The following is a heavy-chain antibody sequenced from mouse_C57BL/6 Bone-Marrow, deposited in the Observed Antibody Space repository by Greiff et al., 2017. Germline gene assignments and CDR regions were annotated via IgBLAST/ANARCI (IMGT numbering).Heavy chain of an antibody. J-gene: IGHJ4*01. D-gene: IGHD2-3*01. CDR2: IHPNSGST. CDR1: GYTFTSYW. V-gene: IGHV1-64*01. CDR3: ARDGYSYAMDY. Sequence: VQLQQSGAELVKPGASVKLSCKASGYTFTSYWMHWVKQRPGQGLEWIGMIHPNSGSTNYNEKFKSKATLTVDKSSSTAYMQLSSLTSEDSAVYYCARDGYSYAMDYWGQGTSVTVSS.